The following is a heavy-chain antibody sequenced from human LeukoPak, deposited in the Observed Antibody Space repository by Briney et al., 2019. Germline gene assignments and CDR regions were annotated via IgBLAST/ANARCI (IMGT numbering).Heavy chain of an antibody. V-gene: IGHV3-64*01. J-gene: IGHJ4*02. CDR2: ISSNGGST. Sequence: GGSLRLSCAASGFTLSSYAMHWVRQAPGKGLEHVSAISSNGGSTYYANSVKGRFTISRDNSKNTLYLQMGSLRAEDMAVYYCARVGLDCSSTSCYGDYWGQGTLVTVSS. D-gene: IGHD2-2*01. CDR1: GFTLSSYA. CDR3: ARVGLDCSSTSCYGDY.